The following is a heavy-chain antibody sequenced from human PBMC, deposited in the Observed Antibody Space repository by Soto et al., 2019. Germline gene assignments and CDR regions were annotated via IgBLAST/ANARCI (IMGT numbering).Heavy chain of an antibody. Sequence: GGSLRLSCAASGFTFSSYAMSWVRQAPGKGLEWVSAISGSGGSTYYADSVKGRFTISRDNSKNTLYLQMNSLRAEDTAVYYCAKDLYYDFWSGYYTPQIGMDVWGQGTTVTVSS. CDR3: AKDLYYDFWSGYYTPQIGMDV. CDR1: GFTFSSYA. V-gene: IGHV3-23*01. J-gene: IGHJ6*02. D-gene: IGHD3-3*01. CDR2: ISGSGGST.